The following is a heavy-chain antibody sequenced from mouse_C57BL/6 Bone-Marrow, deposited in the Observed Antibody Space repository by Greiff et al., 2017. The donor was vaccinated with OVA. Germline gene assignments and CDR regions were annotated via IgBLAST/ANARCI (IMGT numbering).Heavy chain of an antibody. V-gene: IGHV1-39*01. CDR2: INPNYGAT. CDR3: RYYYGRSYGYFDV. J-gene: IGHJ1*03. CDR1: GYSFTDYN. Sequence: VQLQQSGPELVKPGASVKISCKASGYSFTDYNMNWVKQSNGKSLEWIGVINPNYGATSYNQKFKGKATLTVDQSSSTAYMQLNSLTSEDSAVYYCRYYYGRSYGYFDVWGTGTTVTVSS. D-gene: IGHD1-1*01.